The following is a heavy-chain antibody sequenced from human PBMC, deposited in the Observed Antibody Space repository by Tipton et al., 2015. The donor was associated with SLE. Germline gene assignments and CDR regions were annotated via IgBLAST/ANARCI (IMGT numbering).Heavy chain of an antibody. D-gene: IGHD7-27*01. CDR2: ISGSGSTM. CDR1: GFTFNSYD. Sequence: SLRLSCAASGFTFNSYDMYWVRQAPGKGLEWLSYISGSGSTMFYADSVKGRFTISRDNAENSLYLQMNSLRVEDTAVYYCARVPHWANGGFDIWGQGTMVTVS. CDR3: ARVPHWANGGFDI. V-gene: IGHV3-48*03. J-gene: IGHJ3*02.